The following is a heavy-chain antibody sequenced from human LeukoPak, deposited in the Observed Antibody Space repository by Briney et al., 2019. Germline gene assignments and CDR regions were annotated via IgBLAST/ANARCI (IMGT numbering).Heavy chain of an antibody. Sequence: GESLKISCKGSGYSFTSYWIGWVRRLPGKGLEWMGIIYPGDSDTRYSPSFQGQVTISADKSISTAYLQWSSLKASDTAMYYCARSVIRYFDWLLPQYYFDYWGQGTLVTVSS. J-gene: IGHJ4*02. V-gene: IGHV5-51*01. D-gene: IGHD3-9*01. CDR2: IYPGDSDT. CDR3: ARSVIRYFDWLLPQYYFDY. CDR1: GYSFTSYW.